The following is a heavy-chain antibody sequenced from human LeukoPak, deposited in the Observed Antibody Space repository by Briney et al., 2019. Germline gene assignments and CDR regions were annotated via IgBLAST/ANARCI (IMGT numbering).Heavy chain of an antibody. CDR1: GFTFSSYG. J-gene: IGHJ4*02. Sequence: GGSLRLSCAASGFTFSSYGMHWVRQAPGKGLEWVAFIRYDGSNKYYADSVKGRFTISRDNSKNTLYLQMNSLRAEDTAVYYCANDLAPGYSSSWYVLGGGSADFDYWGQGTLVTVSS. CDR3: ANDLAPGYSSSWYVLGGGSADFDY. CDR2: IRYDGSNK. V-gene: IGHV3-30*02. D-gene: IGHD6-13*01.